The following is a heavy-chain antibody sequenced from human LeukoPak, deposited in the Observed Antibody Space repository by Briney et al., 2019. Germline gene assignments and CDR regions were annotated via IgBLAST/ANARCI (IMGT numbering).Heavy chain of an antibody. Sequence: GGSLRHSCAASGFTFSSYGMHWGRQAPGKGLEWVAFIRYDGSNKYYADSVEGRFTISTDNTKNTLYLQMNSLRAEDTAVYYCAKDPGASSDYYYMDVWGKGTTVTVSS. D-gene: IGHD6-6*01. CDR2: IRYDGSNK. CDR3: AKDPGASSDYYYMDV. CDR1: GFTFSSYG. J-gene: IGHJ6*03. V-gene: IGHV3-30*02.